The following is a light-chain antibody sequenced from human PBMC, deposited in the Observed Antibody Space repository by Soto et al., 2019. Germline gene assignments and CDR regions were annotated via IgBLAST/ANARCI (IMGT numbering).Light chain of an antibody. J-gene: IGKJ1*01. CDR1: QTISSW. CDR2: KAS. V-gene: IGKV1-5*03. CDR3: QKYNSFPWT. Sequence: DIQMTQSPSTLSGSVGDRVTITCRASQTISSWLAWYQQKPGKAPKLLIYKASTLKSGVPSRFSGSGSGTEFTLTISSLQPDDFATYYCQKYNSFPWTFGQGTTVDIK.